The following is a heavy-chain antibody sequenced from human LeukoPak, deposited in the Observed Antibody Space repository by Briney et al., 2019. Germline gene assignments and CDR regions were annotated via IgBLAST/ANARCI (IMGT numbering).Heavy chain of an antibody. V-gene: IGHV3-30*04. J-gene: IGHJ4*02. CDR3: ARAPGTMIVVDY. Sequence: GGSLRLSCAASGFTFSSYAMHWVRQAPGKGLKRVAVTSFDGSDNYYADSVKGRFTISRDNSKNTLYLQMNSLRPDDTAVYYCARAPGTMIVVDYWGQGTLVTVSS. CDR1: GFTFSSYA. D-gene: IGHD3-22*01. CDR2: TSFDGSDN.